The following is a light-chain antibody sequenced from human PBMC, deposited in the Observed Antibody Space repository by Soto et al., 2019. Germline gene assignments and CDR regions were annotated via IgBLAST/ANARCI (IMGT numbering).Light chain of an antibody. V-gene: IGKV3-15*01. CDR2: GAS. CDR1: QSVSSN. CDR3: QQYNGWPRA. Sequence: EIVMTQSPATLSVSAGERATLSCRASQSVSSNLAWYQQKPGQAPRLLVYGASTRATGIPARFSGSGSGTEFTLTISSLQSEDFAVYYCQQYNGWPRAFGQGTKLEIK. J-gene: IGKJ2*01.